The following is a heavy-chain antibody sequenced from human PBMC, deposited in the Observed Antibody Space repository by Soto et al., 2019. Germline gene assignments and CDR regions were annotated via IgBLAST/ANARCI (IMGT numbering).Heavy chain of an antibody. D-gene: IGHD3-22*01. Sequence: SETLSLTCAVYGGSFSGYYWSWIRQPPGKGLEWIGEINHSGSTNYNPSLKSRVTISVDTSKNQFSLKLSSVTAADTAVYYCARLYYYDSSGYYLPYYYYGMDVWGQGTTVTVSS. CDR1: GGSFSGYY. J-gene: IGHJ6*02. V-gene: IGHV4-34*01. CDR3: ARLYYYDSSGYYLPYYYYGMDV. CDR2: INHSGST.